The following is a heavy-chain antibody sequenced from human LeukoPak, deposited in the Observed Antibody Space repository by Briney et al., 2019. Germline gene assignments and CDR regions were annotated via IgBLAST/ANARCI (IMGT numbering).Heavy chain of an antibody. V-gene: IGHV3-53*01. Sequence: GGSLRLSCEVSGFIVSSNYMSWVRQAPGKGLEWVSVIYSGGSTYYADSVKGRFTISRDISKNTLNLQMNSLRAEGTAVYYCAILTGWFDPWGQGTLVTVSS. CDR1: GFIVSSNY. CDR3: AILTGWFDP. J-gene: IGHJ5*02. D-gene: IGHD1-20*01. CDR2: IYSGGST.